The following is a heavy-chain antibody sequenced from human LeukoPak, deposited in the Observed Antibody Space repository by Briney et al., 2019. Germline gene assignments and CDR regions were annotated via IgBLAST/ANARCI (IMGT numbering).Heavy chain of an antibody. CDR3: ARVYLERLTAGYFDH. J-gene: IGHJ4*02. V-gene: IGHV3-30*04. CDR2: ISDDGRQT. CDR1: GFIFSTYA. Sequence: PGRFLRLSCAASGFIFSTYAMNWVRQAPGKGLEWVAVISDDGRQTYYADSVKGRFTISRDNSKNTVYLQMNSLRDEDSATYYCARVYLERLTAGYFDHWGQGTLVTVSP. D-gene: IGHD2-8*01.